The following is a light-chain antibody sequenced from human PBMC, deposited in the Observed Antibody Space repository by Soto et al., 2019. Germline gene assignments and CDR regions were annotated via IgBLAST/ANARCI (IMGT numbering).Light chain of an antibody. J-gene: IGKJ5*01. CDR3: QQSYRTPT. Sequence: EMLLTQSPATLSLSPGERATLSCRASQSVSSSYLAWYQQKPGQAPRLLIYGASKRATGFPARFSGSGSGTDYTLTISSLQPEDFATYYCQQSYRTPTFGQGTRLEIK. CDR2: GAS. CDR1: QSVSSSY. V-gene: IGKV3-20*02.